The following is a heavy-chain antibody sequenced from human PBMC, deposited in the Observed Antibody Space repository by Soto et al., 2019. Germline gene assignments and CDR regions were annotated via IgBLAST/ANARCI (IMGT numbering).Heavy chain of an antibody. D-gene: IGHD6-19*01. J-gene: IGHJ4*02. CDR3: ERGPYSRGWCVDH. V-gene: IGHV3-48*03. CDR1: GFTFSSYE. Sequence: GGYLRLSCGASGFTFSSYEMNWVRQAPVKGLEWVSYISSSGSTIYYADSVKGRFTISRDNAKNSLYLQMNSLRAEDTAVYYWERGPYSRGWCVDHWGRGTGVTVSS. CDR2: ISSSGSTI.